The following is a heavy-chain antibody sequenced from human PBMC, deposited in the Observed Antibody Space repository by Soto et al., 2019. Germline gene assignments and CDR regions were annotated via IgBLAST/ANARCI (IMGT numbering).Heavy chain of an antibody. CDR3: ARNRGIAVAGLKY. Sequence: GASVKVSCKASGYTFTSYAMHWVRQAPGQRLEWMGWINAGNGNTKYSQKFQGRVTITRDTSASTAYMELSSLRSEDTAVYYCARNRGIAVAGLKYWGQGTLVTVSS. D-gene: IGHD6-19*01. J-gene: IGHJ4*02. CDR1: GYTFTSYA. V-gene: IGHV1-3*01. CDR2: INAGNGNT.